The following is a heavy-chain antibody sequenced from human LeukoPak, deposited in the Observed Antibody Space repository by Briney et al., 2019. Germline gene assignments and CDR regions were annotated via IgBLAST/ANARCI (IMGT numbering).Heavy chain of an antibody. Sequence: PSETLSLTCTVSGGSISSSSYYWGWIRQPPGKGLEWIGSIYYSGSTYYNPSLKSRVTISVDTSKNQFSLKLSSATAADTAVYYCARDVWFDPWGQGTLVTVSS. CDR1: GGSISSSSYY. J-gene: IGHJ5*02. V-gene: IGHV4-39*02. CDR2: IYYSGST. CDR3: ARDVWFDP.